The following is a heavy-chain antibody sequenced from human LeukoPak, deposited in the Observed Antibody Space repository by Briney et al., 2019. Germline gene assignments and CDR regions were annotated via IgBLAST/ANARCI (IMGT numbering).Heavy chain of an antibody. CDR3: ARSLLTGYSYYFDY. CDR1: GGYISSYY. V-gene: IGHV4-59*01. D-gene: IGHD3-9*01. J-gene: IGHJ4*02. CDR2: IYYSGST. Sequence: SETLSLPCSVSGGYISSYYWSWIRQPPGKGLDWIGYIYYSGSTNYNPSLKSRATISVDTSKNQFSLKLSSVTAADTAVYYCARSLLTGYSYYFDYWGQGTLVTVSS.